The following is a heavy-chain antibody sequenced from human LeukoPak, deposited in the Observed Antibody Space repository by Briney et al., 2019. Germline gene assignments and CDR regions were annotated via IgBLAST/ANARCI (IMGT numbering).Heavy chain of an antibody. CDR1: GGSFSGYY. CDR2: INHSGST. Sequence: SETLSLTCAVYGGSFSGYYWSWIRQPPGKGLEWIGEINHSGSTNYNPSLKSRVTISVGTSKNQFSLKLSSVTAADTAVYYCARGLSAIVYWGQGTLVIVSS. CDR3: ARGLSAIVY. J-gene: IGHJ4*02. D-gene: IGHD2-15*01. V-gene: IGHV4-34*01.